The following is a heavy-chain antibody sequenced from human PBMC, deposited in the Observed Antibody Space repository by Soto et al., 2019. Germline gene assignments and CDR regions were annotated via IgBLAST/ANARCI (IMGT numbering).Heavy chain of an antibody. CDR1: GFTFSDYY. Sequence: GGSLRLSCAASGFTFSDYYMSWIRQAPGKGLEWVSYISSSGSTIYYADSVKGRFTISRDNAKNSLYLQMNSLRAEDTAVYYCASTPGKRPLEYSGSYYFDYWGQGTLVTVSS. V-gene: IGHV3-11*01. CDR3: ASTPGKRPLEYSGSYYFDY. D-gene: IGHD1-26*01. CDR2: ISSSGSTI. J-gene: IGHJ4*02.